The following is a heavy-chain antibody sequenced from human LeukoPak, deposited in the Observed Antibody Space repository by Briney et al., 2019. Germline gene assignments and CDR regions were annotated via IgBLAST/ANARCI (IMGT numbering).Heavy chain of an antibody. CDR1: GYTFTSYG. Sequence: ASVKVSCKASGYTFTSYGISWVRQAPGQGLEWMGWISAYNGNTNYAQKLQGRVTMTTDTSTSTAYMELRSLRSDDTAVYYCAREFLVVPVARRPRGGAFDIWGQGTMVTVSS. CDR3: AREFLVVPVARRPRGGAFDI. CDR2: ISAYNGNT. V-gene: IGHV1-18*01. J-gene: IGHJ3*02. D-gene: IGHD2-2*01.